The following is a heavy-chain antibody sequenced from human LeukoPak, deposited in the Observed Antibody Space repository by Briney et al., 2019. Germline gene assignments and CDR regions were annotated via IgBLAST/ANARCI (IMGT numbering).Heavy chain of an antibody. CDR2: INPNSGGT. D-gene: IGHD2-15*01. CDR1: GYIFIDYY. Sequence: ASVKVSCKASGYIFIDYYMHWVRQAPGQGLEWMGWINPNSGGTNYAQKFQGRVTMTEDTSTDTAYMELSSLRSEDTAVYYCATDSTALVVADTRTFDYWGQGILVTVSS. CDR3: ATDSTALVVADTRTFDY. J-gene: IGHJ4*02. V-gene: IGHV1-2*02.